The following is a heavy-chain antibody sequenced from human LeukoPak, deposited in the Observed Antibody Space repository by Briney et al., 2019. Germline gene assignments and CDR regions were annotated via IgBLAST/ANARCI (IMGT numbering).Heavy chain of an antibody. V-gene: IGHV3-23*01. Sequence: AGGSLRLSCGVSGLTFSSYAMSWVRQAPGKGLEWVSAISGSGGSTYYADSVKGRFTISRDNAKGSLYLQMNNLRTEDTALYYCAKDKAQAYYASGSLILWGQGTLVTVSS. CDR2: ISGSGGST. CDR1: GLTFSSYA. D-gene: IGHD3-10*01. CDR3: AKDKAQAYYASGSLIL. J-gene: IGHJ4*02.